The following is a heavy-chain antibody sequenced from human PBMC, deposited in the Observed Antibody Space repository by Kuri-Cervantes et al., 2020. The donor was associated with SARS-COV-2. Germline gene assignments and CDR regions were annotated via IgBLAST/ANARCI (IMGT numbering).Heavy chain of an antibody. CDR1: GGSISSGSYY. CDR2: INHSGST. J-gene: IGHJ4*02. Sequence: LRLSCTVSGGSISSGSYYWSWIRQPAGKGLEWIGEINHSGSTNYNPSLKSRVTISVDTSKNQFSLKLSSVTAADTAVYYCARQRGGFLEWLLYYDYWGQGTLVTVSS. V-gene: IGHV4-61*09. D-gene: IGHD3-3*01. CDR3: ARQRGGFLEWLLYYDY.